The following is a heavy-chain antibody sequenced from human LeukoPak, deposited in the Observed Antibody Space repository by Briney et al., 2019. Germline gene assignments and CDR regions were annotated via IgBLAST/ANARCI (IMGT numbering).Heavy chain of an antibody. V-gene: IGHV4-39*01. CDR1: GDSISSGGFY. J-gene: IGHJ5*02. Sequence: SETLSLTCNVSGDSISSGGFYWAWLRQSPGKGLEWIGNVYYSGSTQYNPSLRGRVSISMDMTKNQFSLNLNSVSVTDTAIYYCARRDYAAWFDPWGKGTLVTVSS. CDR3: ARRDYAAWFDP. D-gene: IGHD4/OR15-4a*01. CDR2: VYYSGST.